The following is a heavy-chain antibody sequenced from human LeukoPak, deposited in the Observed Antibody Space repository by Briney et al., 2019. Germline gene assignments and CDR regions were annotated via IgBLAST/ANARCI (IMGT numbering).Heavy chain of an antibody. CDR1: GASISSGNNY. V-gene: IGHV4-39*07. Sequence: SETLSLTCSVSGASISSGNNYWGWIRQPSGKTLEWIGSIYSSGSTYYNPSLKSRVIIIIDTPKNHFSLTLSSVTAADTAVYYCVRGPYGSSISNWFDPWGQGLLVTVSS. D-gene: IGHD3-10*01. J-gene: IGHJ5*02. CDR3: VRGPYGSSISNWFDP. CDR2: IYSSGST.